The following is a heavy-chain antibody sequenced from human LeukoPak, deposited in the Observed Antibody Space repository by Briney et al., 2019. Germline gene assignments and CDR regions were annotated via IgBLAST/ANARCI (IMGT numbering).Heavy chain of an antibody. Sequence: ASVKVSCKASGYTFTSHGISWVRQAPGQGLEWMGWINPNSGGTNYAQKFQGRVTMTRDTSISTAYMELSRLRSEDMAVYYCARSLNGLDYWGQGTLVTVSS. CDR2: INPNSGGT. D-gene: IGHD4-17*01. V-gene: IGHV1-2*02. J-gene: IGHJ4*02. CDR3: ARSLNGLDY. CDR1: GYTFTSHG.